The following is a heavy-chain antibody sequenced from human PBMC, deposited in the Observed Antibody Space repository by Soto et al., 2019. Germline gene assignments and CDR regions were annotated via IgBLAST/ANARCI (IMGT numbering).Heavy chain of an antibody. CDR3: ARVPPWGNSAGDYYIQHYDS. CDR1: GFTFTSYA. Sequence: GASVKVSCKSSGFTFTSYAIHWLRQAPGQRPQWMGWINGGSGNTKYSQDFQGRVIFTRDTFATTAYLELSSLRSEDTAVYYCARVPPWGNSAGDYYIQHYDSWGQGTPVTVSS. J-gene: IGHJ4*02. CDR2: INGGSGNT. D-gene: IGHD3-10*01. V-gene: IGHV1-3*01.